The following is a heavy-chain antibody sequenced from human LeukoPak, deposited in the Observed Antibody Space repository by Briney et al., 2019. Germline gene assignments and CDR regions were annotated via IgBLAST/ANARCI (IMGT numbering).Heavy chain of an antibody. CDR3: ALHIGIVGATEGAYFDY. CDR2: ISAYNGNT. J-gene: IGHJ4*02. V-gene: IGHV1-18*01. Sequence: ASVKVSCKASGYTFTSYGISWVRQAPGQGLEWMGWISAYNGNTNYAQKLQGRVTMTTDTSTSTAYMELRSLRSDDTAVYHCALHIGIVGATEGAYFDYWGQGTLVTVSS. D-gene: IGHD1-26*01. CDR1: GYTFTSYG.